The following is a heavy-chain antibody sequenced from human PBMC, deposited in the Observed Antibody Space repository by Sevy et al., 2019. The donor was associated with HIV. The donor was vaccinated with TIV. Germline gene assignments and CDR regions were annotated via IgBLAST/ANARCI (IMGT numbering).Heavy chain of an antibody. D-gene: IGHD2-15*01. CDR1: GFTFSSYW. CDR3: ARGGAIYCSGGSCYDFDY. V-gene: IGHV3-7*03. J-gene: IGHJ4*02. Sequence: GGSLRLSCAASGFTFSSYWMSWVRQAPGNGLEWVANIKQDGSEKYYVDSVKGRFTISRDNAKNSLYLQMNSLRAEDTAVYYCARGGAIYCSGGSCYDFDYWGQRTLVTVSS. CDR2: IKQDGSEK.